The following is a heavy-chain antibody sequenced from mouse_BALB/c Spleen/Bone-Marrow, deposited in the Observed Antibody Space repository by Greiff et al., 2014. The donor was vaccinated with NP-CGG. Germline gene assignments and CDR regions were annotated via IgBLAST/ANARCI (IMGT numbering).Heavy chain of an antibody. CDR1: GFTFTDYY. Sequence: EVQVVESGGGLVQPGGSLRLSCATSGFTFTDYYMSWVRQPPGKALEWLAFIRNKANGYTTEYSASVKGRFTISRDNSQSILNLQMNTLRAEDSATYYCARDMGLLRFDYWGHGTTLTVSS. V-gene: IGHV7-3*02. CDR3: ARDMGLLRFDY. D-gene: IGHD1-1*01. CDR2: IRNKANGYTT. J-gene: IGHJ2*01.